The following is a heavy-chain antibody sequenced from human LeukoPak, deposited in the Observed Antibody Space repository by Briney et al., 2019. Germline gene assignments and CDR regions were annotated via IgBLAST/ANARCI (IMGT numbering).Heavy chain of an antibody. J-gene: IGHJ5*02. CDR2: IYSGGST. V-gene: IGHV3-53*01. D-gene: IGHD6-19*01. CDR1: GFTVSSNY. CDR3: ARDSSSGWYRGSNWFDP. Sequence: PGGSLRLSCAASGFTVSSNYMSWVRQAPGKGLEWVSVIYSGGSTYYADSVKGRFTISRDNSKNTLYLQMNSLRAEDTAVYYCARDSSSGWYRGSNWFDPWGQGTLVTVSS.